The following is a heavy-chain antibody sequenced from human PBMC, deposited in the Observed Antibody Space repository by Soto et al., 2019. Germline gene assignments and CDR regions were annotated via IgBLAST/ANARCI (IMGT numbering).Heavy chain of an antibody. CDR1: GYSISSGYY. D-gene: IGHD2-2*01. V-gene: IGHV4-38-2*01. J-gene: IGHJ4*02. CDR3: ARTAGYVYQLLFNY. CDR2: IYHGGST. Sequence: SETLSLTCAVSGYSISSGYYWGWLRQPPGKGLEWIGSIYHGGSTYYNPSLNSRVTLSMDMANNHVSLILNSVTAADTSVYYCARTAGYVYQLLFNYWGQGTLVTVSS.